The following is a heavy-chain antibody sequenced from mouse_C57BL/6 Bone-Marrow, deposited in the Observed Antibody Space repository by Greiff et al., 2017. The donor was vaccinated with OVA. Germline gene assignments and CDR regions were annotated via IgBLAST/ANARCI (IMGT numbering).Heavy chain of an antibody. V-gene: IGHV1-76*01. D-gene: IGHD2-1*01. CDR3: AKGGNYGDWYFDV. CDR1: GYTFTDYY. Sequence: VQLQQSGAELVRPGASVKLSCKASGYTFTDYYINWVKQRPGQGLEWIARIYPGSGNTYYNEKFKGKATLTAEKSSSTAYMQLSSLTSEDSAVYFCAKGGNYGDWYFDVWGTGTTVTVSS. J-gene: IGHJ1*03. CDR2: IYPGSGNT.